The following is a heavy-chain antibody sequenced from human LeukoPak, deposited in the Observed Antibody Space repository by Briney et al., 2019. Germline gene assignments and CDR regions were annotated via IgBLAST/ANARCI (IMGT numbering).Heavy chain of an antibody. CDR1: GFTFRSYA. J-gene: IGHJ4*02. D-gene: IGHD2-2*01. Sequence: PGGSLRLSCAASGFTFRSYAMSWVRQAPGKGLEWVSAISSSGGSTYHADSVRGRFTISRDNSKNTQYLQMNSLRVEDTAVYYCAKEGTEVVPAEFDYWGQGTLVTVSS. CDR2: ISSSGGST. V-gene: IGHV3-23*01. CDR3: AKEGTEVVPAEFDY.